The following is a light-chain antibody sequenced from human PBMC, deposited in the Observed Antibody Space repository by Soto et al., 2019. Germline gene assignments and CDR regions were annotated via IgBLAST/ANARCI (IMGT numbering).Light chain of an antibody. V-gene: IGLV2-11*01. CDR3: CSYAGSYTFSYV. Sequence: QSVLTQPRSVPGSPGQSVTISCTGTSRDVGGYNYVSWYQQHPGKAPKLMIYDVSKRPSGVPDRFSGSKSGNTASLTISGLQAEDEADYYCCSYAGSYTFSYVFGTGTKVTVL. CDR2: DVS. J-gene: IGLJ1*01. CDR1: SRDVGGYNY.